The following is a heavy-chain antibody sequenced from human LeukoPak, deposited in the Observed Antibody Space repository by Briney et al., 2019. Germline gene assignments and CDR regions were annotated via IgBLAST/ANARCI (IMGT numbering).Heavy chain of an antibody. D-gene: IGHD3-3*01. V-gene: IGHV3-23*01. J-gene: IGHJ4*02. Sequence: GGSLRLSCAASGFTFSSYAMSWVRQAPGKGLEWVSAISGSGGSTYYADSVKGRFTISRDNSKNTLYLQMNSLRAEDTAVYYCARAASNLYDFWSGYYGDYFDYWGQGTLVTVSS. CDR3: ARAASNLYDFWSGYYGDYFDY. CDR2: ISGSGGST. CDR1: GFTFSSYA.